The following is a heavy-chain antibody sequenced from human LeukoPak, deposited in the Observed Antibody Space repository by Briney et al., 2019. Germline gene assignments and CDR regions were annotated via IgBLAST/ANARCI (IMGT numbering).Heavy chain of an antibody. CDR1: GFTFSSYG. CDR3: AKDTSGSYLPWHYFDY. D-gene: IGHD1-26*01. CDR2: IRYDGSNK. V-gene: IGHV3-30*02. Sequence: GGSLRLSCAASGFTFSSYGMHWVRQAPGKGLEWVAFIRYDGSNKYYADSVKGRFTISRDNSKNTLYLQMNSLRAEDTAEYYCAKDTSGSYLPWHYFDYWGQGTLVTVSS. J-gene: IGHJ4*02.